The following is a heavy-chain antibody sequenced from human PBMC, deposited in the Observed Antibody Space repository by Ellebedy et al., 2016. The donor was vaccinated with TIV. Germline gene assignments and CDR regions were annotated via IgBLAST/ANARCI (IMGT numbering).Heavy chain of an antibody. Sequence: MPSETLSLTCTVSGGSISSSSYYWGWIRQPPGKGLEWIGSIYYSGSTYYNPSLKSRVTISVDTSKNQFSLKLSSVTAADTAVYYCARHLFGYEEKWFDPWGQGTLVTVSS. CDR1: GGSISSSSYY. CDR3: ARHLFGYEEKWFDP. J-gene: IGHJ5*02. D-gene: IGHD5-12*01. CDR2: IYYSGST. V-gene: IGHV4-39*01.